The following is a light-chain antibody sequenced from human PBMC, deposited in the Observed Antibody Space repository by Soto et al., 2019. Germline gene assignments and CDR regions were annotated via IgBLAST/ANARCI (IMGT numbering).Light chain of an antibody. CDR3: QQYKNWPL. CDR2: GAS. J-gene: IGKJ5*01. V-gene: IGKV3-15*01. CDR1: HSVNSH. Sequence: LMTQSPATLSVSNRERVTLSCRTSHSVNSHVAWYQQKPGQAPRLLLYGASTRATGIPVRFSGSGFGTEFTLTISSLQSEDFAVYYCQQYKNWPLFGQGSRLE.